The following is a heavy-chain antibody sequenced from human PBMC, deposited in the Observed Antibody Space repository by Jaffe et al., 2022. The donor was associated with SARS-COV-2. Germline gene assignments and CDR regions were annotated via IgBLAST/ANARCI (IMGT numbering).Heavy chain of an antibody. CDR3: ARGGGYDFWSGYYTNYNWFDP. J-gene: IGHJ5*02. Sequence: EVQLVESGGGLVQPGGSLRLSCAASGFTFSSYEMNWVRQAPGKGLEWVSYISSSGSTIYYADSVKGRFTISRDNAKNSLYLQMNSLRAEDTAVYYCARGGGYDFWSGYYTNYNWFDPWGQGTLVTVSS. CDR2: ISSSGSTI. V-gene: IGHV3-48*03. D-gene: IGHD3-3*01. CDR1: GFTFSSYE.